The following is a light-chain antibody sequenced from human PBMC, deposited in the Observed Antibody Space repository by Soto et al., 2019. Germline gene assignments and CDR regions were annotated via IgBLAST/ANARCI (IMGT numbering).Light chain of an antibody. CDR3: QQYNRLIT. J-gene: IGKJ5*01. V-gene: IGKV1-5*03. Sequence: DIQMTQSPSTLSGSVGDRVTITCRASQTISSWLAWYQQKPGKAPKLLIYKASTLKSGVPSRFSGSGSGTEFTLTISSLQPDDFATYYCQQYNRLITFGQGTRLE. CDR2: KAS. CDR1: QTISSW.